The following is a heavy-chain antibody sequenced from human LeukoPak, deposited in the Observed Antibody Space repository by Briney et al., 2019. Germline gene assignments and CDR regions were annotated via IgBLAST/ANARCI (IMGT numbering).Heavy chain of an antibody. Sequence: KRGGSLRLPCAASGFTFSSYSMNWVRQAPGKGLEWVSSISSSSSYIYYADSVKGRFTISRDNAKNSLYLQMNSLRAEDTAVYYCARDLSMVATTTGGYWGQGTLVTVSS. CDR1: GFTFSSYS. V-gene: IGHV3-21*01. D-gene: IGHD5-12*01. J-gene: IGHJ4*02. CDR3: ARDLSMVATTTGGY. CDR2: ISSSSSYI.